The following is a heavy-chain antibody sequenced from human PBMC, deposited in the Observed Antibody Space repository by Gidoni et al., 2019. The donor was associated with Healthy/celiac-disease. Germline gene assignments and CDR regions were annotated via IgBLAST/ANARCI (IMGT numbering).Heavy chain of an antibody. Sequence: EVKLVESGGGLVQPGGSLRLSCAASGFTFSDHYMDWIRQAPGKGLEWVGRTRNKANSYTTEYAASVKGRFIISRDDSKNSLYLQMNSLKTEDTAVYYCAREGGYCSGGSCYVRWFDYWGQGTLVTVSS. CDR1: GFTFSDHY. J-gene: IGHJ4*02. D-gene: IGHD2-15*01. CDR3: AREGGYCSGGSCYVRWFDY. V-gene: IGHV3-72*01. CDR2: TRNKANSYTT.